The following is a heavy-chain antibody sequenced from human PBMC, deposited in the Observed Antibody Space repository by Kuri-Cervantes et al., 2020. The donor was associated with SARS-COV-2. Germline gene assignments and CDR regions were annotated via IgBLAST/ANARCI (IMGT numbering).Heavy chain of an antibody. V-gene: IGHV3-48*02. CDR2: ISSSSSTI. D-gene: IGHD3-3*01. Sequence: GESLKISCAASGFTVSSNYMSWVRQAPGKGLEWVSYISSSSSTIYYADSVKGRFTISRDNAKNSLYLQMNSLRDEDTAVYYCARDLLNVWSGYYYYYGMDVWGQGTTVTVSS. J-gene: IGHJ6*02. CDR3: ARDLLNVWSGYYYYYGMDV. CDR1: GFTVSSNY.